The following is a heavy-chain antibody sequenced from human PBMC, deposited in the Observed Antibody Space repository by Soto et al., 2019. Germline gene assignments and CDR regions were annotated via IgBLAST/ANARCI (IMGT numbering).Heavy chain of an antibody. CDR1: GYTFTSYA. D-gene: IGHD3-10*01. Sequence: ASVKVSCKASGYTFTSYAMHWVRQAPGQRLEWMGWINAGNGNTKYSQKFQGRVTITRDTSASTAYMELSSLRSEDTAAYYCATDCYLGSGLWYWGQGGLGTDAS. CDR3: ATDCYLGSGLWY. CDR2: INAGNGNT. V-gene: IGHV1-3*01. J-gene: IGHJ4*02.